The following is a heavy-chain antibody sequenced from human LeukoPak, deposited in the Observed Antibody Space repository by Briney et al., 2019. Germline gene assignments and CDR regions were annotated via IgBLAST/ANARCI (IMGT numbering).Heavy chain of an antibody. CDR1: GGSISSGSYY. V-gene: IGHV4-39*07. CDR3: ARGSSSSSWFDP. D-gene: IGHD6-6*01. CDR2: IYYSGST. Sequence: SGTLSLTCTVSGGSISSGSYYWVWIRQPPGKGLEWIGSIYYSGSTYYNPSLKSRVTISVDTSKNQFSLKLSSVTAADTAVYYCARGSSSSSWFDPWGQGTLVTVSS. J-gene: IGHJ5*02.